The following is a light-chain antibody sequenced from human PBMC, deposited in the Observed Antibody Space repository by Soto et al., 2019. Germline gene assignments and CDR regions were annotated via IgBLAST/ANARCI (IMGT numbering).Light chain of an antibody. Sequence: EVVLTQSPGTLSLSPGERATLSCRASQSVSSSYLAWYQQKPGQAPRLLIYGASSRATGIPDRFSGSGSGTDFTLTISRLEPEDFATYYCLQDHNYPWTFGQGTKVDIK. J-gene: IGKJ1*01. CDR3: LQDHNYPWT. V-gene: IGKV3-20*01. CDR2: GAS. CDR1: QSVSSSY.